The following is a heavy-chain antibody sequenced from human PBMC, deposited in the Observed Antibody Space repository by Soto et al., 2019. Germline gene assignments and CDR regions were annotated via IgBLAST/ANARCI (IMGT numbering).Heavy chain of an antibody. J-gene: IGHJ4*02. CDR3: ARDRFASSWSYFDY. CDR1: GFTFSNYA. Sequence: SLRLSCAASGFTFSNYALHWVRQAPGKGLEWVAVISDDGSNKYYADSVKGRFTISRDNSKNTLYLQMNSLRAEDTAMYYCARDRFASSWSYFDYWGQGTPVTVSS. V-gene: IGHV3-30-3*01. CDR2: ISDDGSNK. D-gene: IGHD6-13*01.